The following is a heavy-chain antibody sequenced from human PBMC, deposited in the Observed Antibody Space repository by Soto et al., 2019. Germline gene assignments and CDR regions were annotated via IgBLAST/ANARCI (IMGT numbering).Heavy chain of an antibody. CDR1: GFTFSSYG. D-gene: IGHD1-1*01. CDR3: ARTRTKLEPFDY. CDR2: IWYDGSNK. J-gene: IGHJ4*02. V-gene: IGHV3-33*01. Sequence: QVQLVESGGGVVQPGRSLRLSCAASGFTFSSYGMHWVRQAPGKGLEWVADIWYDGSNKYYADSVKGRFTISRDNSKNTLYLQMNSLRAEDTAVYYCARTRTKLEPFDYWGQGTLVTVSS.